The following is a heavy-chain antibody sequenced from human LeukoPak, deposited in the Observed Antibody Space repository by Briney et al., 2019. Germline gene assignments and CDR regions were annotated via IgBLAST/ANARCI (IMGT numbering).Heavy chain of an antibody. V-gene: IGHV4-39*07. Sequence: SETLSLTCTVSGGSISSSSYYWGWIRQPPGKGLEWIGSIYYSGSTYYNPSLKSRVTISVDTSKNQFSLKLSSVTAADTAVYYCAGPGGGIAAAGDAFDIWGQGTLVTVSS. J-gene: IGHJ4*02. CDR1: GGSISSSSYY. D-gene: IGHD6-13*01. CDR2: IYYSGST. CDR3: AGPGGGIAAAGDAFDI.